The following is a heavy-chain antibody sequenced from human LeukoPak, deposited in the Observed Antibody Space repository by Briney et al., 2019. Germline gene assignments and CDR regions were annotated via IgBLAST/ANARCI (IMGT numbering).Heavy chain of an antibody. CDR1: GGSISSSSYY. D-gene: IGHD3-10*01. Sequence: SETLSLTCTVSGGSISSSSYYWGWIRQPPGKGLEWIGSIYYSGSTYYNPSLKSRVTISVDTSKNQFSLKLSSVTAADTAVYYCARIGVAAWFDPWGQGTLVNVSS. V-gene: IGHV4-39*01. CDR3: ARIGVAAWFDP. CDR2: IYYSGST. J-gene: IGHJ5*02.